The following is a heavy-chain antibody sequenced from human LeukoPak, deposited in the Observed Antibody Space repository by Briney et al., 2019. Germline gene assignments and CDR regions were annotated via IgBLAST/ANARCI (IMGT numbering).Heavy chain of an antibody. V-gene: IGHV4-59*12. J-gene: IGHJ4*02. D-gene: IGHD2-2*01. CDR1: GASISTYY. Sequence: PSETLSLTCTVSGASISTYYWNWIRQPPGKGLEWIGCIHYSGSTDYNPSLKSRVIISVDTSKNQLSLRLSSVAAADTAVYYCAGPTSNARHGDFDYWGQGILVTVSS. CDR2: IHYSGST. CDR3: AGPTSNARHGDFDY.